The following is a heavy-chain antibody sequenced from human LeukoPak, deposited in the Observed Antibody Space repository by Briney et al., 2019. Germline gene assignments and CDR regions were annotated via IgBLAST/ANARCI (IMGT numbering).Heavy chain of an antibody. J-gene: IGHJ4*02. CDR1: GGSFSGYY. CDR2: INHSGST. V-gene: IGHV4-34*01. CDR3: ARVGYSYGKGVSFDY. Sequence: SETLSLTCAVYGGSFSGYYWSWIRQPPGKGLEWIGEINHSGSTNYNPSLKSRVTISVDTSKNQFSLKLSSVTAADTAVYYCARVGYSYGKGVSFDYWGQGTLVTVSS. D-gene: IGHD5-18*01.